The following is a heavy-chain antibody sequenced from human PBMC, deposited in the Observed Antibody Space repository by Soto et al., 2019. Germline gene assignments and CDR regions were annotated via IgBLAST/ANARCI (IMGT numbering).Heavy chain of an antibody. CDR2: ISGSGGST. J-gene: IGHJ6*02. CDR3: AKVHYYDGSGSYHYYGMDV. CDR1: GFTFINYA. V-gene: IGHV3-23*01. Sequence: LRLSFAASGFTFINYAMSWVRQAPGKGLEWVSGISGSGGSTYNADSVEGRFTISRDNSKKTLYLEMNSLRAEDTAVYYCAKVHYYDGSGSYHYYGMDVWGQGITVTVSS. D-gene: IGHD3-22*01.